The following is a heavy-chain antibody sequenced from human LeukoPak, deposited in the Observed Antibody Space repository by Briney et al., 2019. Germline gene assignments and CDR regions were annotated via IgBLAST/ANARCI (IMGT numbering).Heavy chain of an antibody. Sequence: GGSLRLSCAAPGFIFSTYVMSWVRQAPGKGLEWVSGISASGDRTYYADSVKGRFTISRDNSKNTLYLQMSSLRAEDTAVYYCARDLPKITIFGALQHWGQGTLVTVSS. J-gene: IGHJ1*01. CDR1: GFIFSTYV. CDR2: ISASGDRT. CDR3: ARDLPKITIFGALQH. V-gene: IGHV3-23*01. D-gene: IGHD3-3*01.